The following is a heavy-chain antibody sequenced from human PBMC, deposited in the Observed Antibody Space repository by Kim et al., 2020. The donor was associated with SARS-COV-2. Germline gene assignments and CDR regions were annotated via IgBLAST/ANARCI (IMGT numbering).Heavy chain of an antibody. J-gene: IGHJ4*02. D-gene: IGHD6-13*01. Sequence: TNYIQAMKDRVTIAVDTSKNQFSLKLSAVTAGDTTVYYCARDRSSWGIDYWSQGTLVTVSS. CDR3: ARDRSSWGIDY. V-gene: IGHV4-34*01. CDR2: T.